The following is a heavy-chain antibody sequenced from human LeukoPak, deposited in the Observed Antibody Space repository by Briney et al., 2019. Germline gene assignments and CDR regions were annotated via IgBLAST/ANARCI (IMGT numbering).Heavy chain of an antibody. V-gene: IGHV3-23*01. Sequence: GGSLSLSCAASGFTFSSYAMSWVRQAPGKGLEWVSAISGCGGRTDYADSVKGRFTISRDNSKNTLYLQMNSLRAEDTAVYYCAKAYGDCSGDAFDIWGQGTMVTVSS. CDR3: AKAYGDCSGDAFDI. CDR1: GFTFSSYA. J-gene: IGHJ3*02. D-gene: IGHD4-17*01. CDR2: ISGCGGRT.